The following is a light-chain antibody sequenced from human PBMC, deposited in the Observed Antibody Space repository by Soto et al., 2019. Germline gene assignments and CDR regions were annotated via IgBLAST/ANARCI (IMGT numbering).Light chain of an antibody. J-gene: IGKJ3*01. V-gene: IGKV1-27*01. CDR2: AAS. CDR3: QKYSSVPV. CDR1: QGIRNL. Sequence: DIQMTQSPTSLSASVGDRVTITCRASQGIRNLVAWYQQKPGKAPTLLIYAASTLQSGVPSRFSGSGSGTDFTLTINSLQPEDVATYACQKYSSVPVFGPGTKVEI.